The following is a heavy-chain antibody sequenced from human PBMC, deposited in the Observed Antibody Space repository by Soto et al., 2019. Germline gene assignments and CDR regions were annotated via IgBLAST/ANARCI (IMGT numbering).Heavy chain of an antibody. Sequence: GGSLRLSCAASGFTFSSYWMHWVRQAPGKGLVWVSRINPGGSITAYAGSVKGRFTISRDNAKNTLYLQMNSLRGDDTAVYYCARVPTGKYGVWNYWGQGTLVTVSS. CDR3: ARVPTGKYGVWNY. J-gene: IGHJ4*02. V-gene: IGHV3-74*01. CDR1: GFTFSSYW. D-gene: IGHD2-8*01. CDR2: INPGGSIT.